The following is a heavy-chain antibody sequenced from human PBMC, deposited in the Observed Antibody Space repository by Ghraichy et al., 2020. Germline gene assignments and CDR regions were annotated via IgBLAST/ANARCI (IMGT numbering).Heavy chain of an antibody. V-gene: IGHV1-18*01. CDR1: GYSFPSHG. J-gene: IGHJ4*02. D-gene: IGHD3-22*01. CDR3: ARYWLAHYDDGSGYFTGLDY. CDR2: ISAYNGDT. Sequence: ASVKGSCKPSGYSFPSHGISWVRQAPGQGLEWMGWISAYNGDTNYARKFQGRVTMTTDTATSTAYMELRSLRSDDTAMYYCARYWLAHYDDGSGYFTGLDYWGQGTLATVSS.